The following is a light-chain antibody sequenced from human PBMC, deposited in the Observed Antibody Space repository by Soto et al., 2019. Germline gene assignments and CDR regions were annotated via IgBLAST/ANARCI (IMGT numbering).Light chain of an antibody. Sequence: QSVLTQPPSVSGAPGQRVTISCTGSSSNIGAGYDVHWYQQLPGKAPKLLIYGNTNRPSRVPDRFSGSKSGTSASLAITGPQAEAEADYYCQSSDSSRSGFDVFGTGTKVTVL. V-gene: IGLV1-40*01. J-gene: IGLJ1*01. CDR2: GNT. CDR3: QSSDSSRSGFDV. CDR1: SSNIGAGYD.